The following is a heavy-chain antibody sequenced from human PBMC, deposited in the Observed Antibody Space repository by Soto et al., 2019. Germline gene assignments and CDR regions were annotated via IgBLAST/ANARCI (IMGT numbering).Heavy chain of an antibody. Sequence: QVQLVESGGGVVQPGRSLRLSCAASGFTFSSYGMHWVRQAPGKGLEWVAVIWYDGSNKYYADSVKGRFTISRDNSKNTLYLHMNSLRAEDTAVYYCARGRGYCGGDCPNWYFDLWGRGTLVTVSS. V-gene: IGHV3-33*01. CDR2: IWYDGSNK. D-gene: IGHD2-21*02. J-gene: IGHJ2*01. CDR3: ARGRGYCGGDCPNWYFDL. CDR1: GFTFSSYG.